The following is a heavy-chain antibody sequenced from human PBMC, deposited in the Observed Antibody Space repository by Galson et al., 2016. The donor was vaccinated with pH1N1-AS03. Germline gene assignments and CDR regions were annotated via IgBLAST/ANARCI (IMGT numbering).Heavy chain of an antibody. J-gene: IGHJ3*02. CDR1: GFRFDDYA. V-gene: IGHV3-9*01. CDR2: ISWNSNKI. Sequence: SLRLSCAVSGFRFDDYAMHWVRRAPGKGLEWVSSISWNSNKIDYADSVKGRFTISRDSAKNSLNLQMNSLRAEDTALYYCIKGGAASADFFDIWGQGTMVTVSS. D-gene: IGHD3/OR15-3a*01. CDR3: IKGGAASADFFDI.